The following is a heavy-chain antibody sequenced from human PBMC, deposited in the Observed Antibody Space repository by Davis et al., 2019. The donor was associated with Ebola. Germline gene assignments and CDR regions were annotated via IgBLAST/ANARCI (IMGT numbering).Heavy chain of an antibody. D-gene: IGHD6-19*01. CDR3: AKFKWLTPIDY. CDR2: ISGSGGST. J-gene: IGHJ4*02. CDR1: GFTFSSYA. Sequence: GESLKISCAASGFTFSSYAMSWVRQAPGKGLEWVSAISGSGGSTYYAGSVKGRFTISRDNSKNTLYLQMNSLRAEDTAVYYCAKFKWLTPIDYWGQGTLVTVSS. V-gene: IGHV3-23*01.